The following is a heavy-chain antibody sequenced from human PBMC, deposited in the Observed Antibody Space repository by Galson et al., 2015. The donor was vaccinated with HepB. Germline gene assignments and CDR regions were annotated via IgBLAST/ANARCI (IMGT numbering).Heavy chain of an antibody. V-gene: IGHV3-21*01. CDR2: INSGSSFK. CDR3: ARGGITTVTYAY. Sequence: LRLSCAASGFTFSHYGLNWVRQAPGKGLEWVSSINSGSSFKYYTDSVKGRFTISRDNAKNSLYLQMNSLRTEDTAVYYCARGGITTVTYAYWGQGTLVTVSS. D-gene: IGHD4-17*01. CDR1: GFTFSHYG. J-gene: IGHJ4*02.